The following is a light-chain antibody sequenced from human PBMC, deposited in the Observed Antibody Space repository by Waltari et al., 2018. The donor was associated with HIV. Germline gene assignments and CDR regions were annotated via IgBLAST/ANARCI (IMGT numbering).Light chain of an antibody. J-gene: IGLJ3*02. CDR2: GDT. CDR1: NSNLVAGFD. V-gene: IGLV1-40*01. Sequence: SVLTTPPSVYGAAGPWVSISGTGNNSNLVAGFDDPRSRPSPGTAPKLVIYGDTIRPSGVPDRFSGSRSGNSVTLDITGLRAEDEGDYFCQSYDSSLSGLWVFGAGTRLTVL. CDR3: QSYDSSLSGLWV.